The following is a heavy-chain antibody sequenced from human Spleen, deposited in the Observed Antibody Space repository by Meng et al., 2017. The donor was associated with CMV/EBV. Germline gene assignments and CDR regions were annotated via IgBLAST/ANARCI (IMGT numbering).Heavy chain of an antibody. CDR1: FTGHY. CDR3: ARARYDSSDYYSNDAFDM. Sequence: FTGHYMHWVRRAPGPGLAWMGWTNPHGGATNYAQKFQGRVTMTRDTSISTYYMELSRLRSDDTAVYYCARARYDSSDYYSNDAFDMWGQGTMVTVSS. D-gene: IGHD3-22*01. CDR2: TNPHGGAT. V-gene: IGHV1-2*02. J-gene: IGHJ3*02.